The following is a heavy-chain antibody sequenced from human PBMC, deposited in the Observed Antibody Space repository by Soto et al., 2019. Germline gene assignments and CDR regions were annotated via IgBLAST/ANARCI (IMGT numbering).Heavy chain of an antibody. CDR1: GFTFSTSS. CDR3: ARAIGYAFDI. D-gene: IGHD1-26*01. J-gene: IGHJ3*02. Sequence: EVQLVESGGGLVKPGGSLRLSCAASGFTFSTSSLYWVRQAPGKGLEWVSSISSRSYTYYADSVKGRFTISRDNAKNSLYLQMNSLRAEDTAVYYCARAIGYAFDIGGQGTMVTVSS. CDR2: ISSRSYT. V-gene: IGHV3-21*01.